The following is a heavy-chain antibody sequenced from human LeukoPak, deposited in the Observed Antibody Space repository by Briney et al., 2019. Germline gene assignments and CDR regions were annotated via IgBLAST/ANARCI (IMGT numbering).Heavy chain of an antibody. CDR2: ISSSSSYI. J-gene: IGHJ6*03. Sequence: GGSLRLSCAASGFTFSSYSMNWVRQAPGKGLEWVSSISSSSSYIYYADSVKGRFTISRDNAKNSLYLQMNSLRAEDTAVYYCAREGDYGDYAYYYYHYYMDVWGKGTTVTVSS. CDR3: AREGDYGDYAYYYYHYYMDV. CDR1: GFTFSSYS. D-gene: IGHD4-17*01. V-gene: IGHV3-21*01.